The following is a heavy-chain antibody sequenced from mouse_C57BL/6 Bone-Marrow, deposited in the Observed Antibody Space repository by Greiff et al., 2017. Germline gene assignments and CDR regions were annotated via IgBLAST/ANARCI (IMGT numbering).Heavy chain of an antibody. CDR3: ARERYDGYYGDYAMDY. CDR1: GFTFTDYY. Sequence: VHVKQSGPVLVKPGPSVKISCKASGFTFTDYYMHWVKQSHGKSLEWIGLVYPYNGGTSYNQKFKGKATLTVDPSSSTAYMELNSRTSEDSAVYYCARERYDGYYGDYAMDYWGQGTSVTVSS. CDR2: VYPYNGGT. D-gene: IGHD2-3*01. J-gene: IGHJ4*01. V-gene: IGHV1-36*01.